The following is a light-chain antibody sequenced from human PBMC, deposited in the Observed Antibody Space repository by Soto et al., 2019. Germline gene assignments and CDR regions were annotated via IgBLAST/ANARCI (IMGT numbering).Light chain of an antibody. CDR1: QTISTW. J-gene: IGKJ1*01. CDR2: KAS. Sequence: DIQMTQSPSTLSASVGDRVTITCRASQTISTWLAWYQQKAGKAPKVLIYKASSLQIGVPSRFSGSGSATEFTLTISSLQPDDSATYYCQQYNSYSPTFGQGTKVDIK. CDR3: QQYNSYSPT. V-gene: IGKV1-5*03.